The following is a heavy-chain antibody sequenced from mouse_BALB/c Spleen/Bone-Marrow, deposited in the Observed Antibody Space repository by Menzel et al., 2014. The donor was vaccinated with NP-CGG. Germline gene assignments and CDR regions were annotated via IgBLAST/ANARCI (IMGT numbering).Heavy chain of an antibody. Sequence: EVQGVESGGGLVKPGGSLKLSCAASGFTFSSYTMSWVRQTPEKRLEWVATISSGGSYTYYPDSVKGRFTISRDNAKNTLYLQMSSLKSEDTAMYYCTRDLYDGYYYYAMDYWGRGTSVTVSS. CDR2: ISSGGSYT. J-gene: IGHJ4*01. V-gene: IGHV5-6-4*01. D-gene: IGHD2-3*01. CDR1: GFTFSSYT. CDR3: TRDLYDGYYYYAMDY.